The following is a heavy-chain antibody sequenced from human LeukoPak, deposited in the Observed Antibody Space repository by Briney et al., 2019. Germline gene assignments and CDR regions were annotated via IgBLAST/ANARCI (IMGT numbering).Heavy chain of an antibody. CDR2: ISGSGGST. V-gene: IGHV3-23*01. J-gene: IGHJ1*01. Sequence: GGSLRLSCAASGFTFSSYAMSWVRQAPGKGLEWVSAISGSGGSTYYADSVKGRFTISRDNSKNTLYLQMNSLRAEDTPVYYCAKPYYYDSSGYLPEYFQHWGQGTLVTVSS. CDR1: GFTFSSYA. CDR3: AKPYYYDSSGYLPEYFQH. D-gene: IGHD3-22*01.